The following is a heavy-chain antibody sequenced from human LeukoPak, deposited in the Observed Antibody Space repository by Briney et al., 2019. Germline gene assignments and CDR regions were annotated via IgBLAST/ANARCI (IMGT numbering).Heavy chain of an antibody. J-gene: IGHJ4*02. CDR1: GFTFSSYW. V-gene: IGHV3-7*01. CDR3: ARADEYYDFWSGYPR. D-gene: IGHD3-3*01. Sequence: GGSLRLSCAASGFTFSSYWMSWVRQAPGKGLEWVANIKQDGSEKYYVDSVKGRFTISRDNAKNSLYLQMNSLRAEDTAVYYCARADEYYDFWSGYPRWGQGTLVTVSS. CDR2: IKQDGSEK.